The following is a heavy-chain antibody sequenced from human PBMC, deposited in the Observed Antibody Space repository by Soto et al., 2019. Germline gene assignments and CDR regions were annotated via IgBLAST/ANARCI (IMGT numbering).Heavy chain of an antibody. Sequence: SGPTLVKPTQTLTLTCTFSGFSLSTSGVGVGWIRQPPGKALEWLALIYWNDDKRYSPSLKSRLTITKDTSKNQVVLTMTNMDPVDTATYYCAHIWPGIGFWSGEPGRNYGMDVWGQGTTVTVSS. CDR3: AHIWPGIGFWSGEPGRNYGMDV. CDR2: IYWNDDK. J-gene: IGHJ6*02. D-gene: IGHD3-3*01. CDR1: GFSLSTSGVG. V-gene: IGHV2-5*01.